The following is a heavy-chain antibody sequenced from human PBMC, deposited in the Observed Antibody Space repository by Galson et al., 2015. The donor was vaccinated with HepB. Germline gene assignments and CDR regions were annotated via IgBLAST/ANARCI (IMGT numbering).Heavy chain of an antibody. CDR2: ISAYNGNT. D-gene: IGHD3-3*01. CDR1: GYTFTSYG. Sequence: SVKVSCKASGYTFTSYGISWVRQAPGQGLEWMGWISAYNGNTNYAQKLQGRVTMTTDTSTSTAYMELRSLRSDDTAVYYCARKKGDFWSGYRYYYYYMDVWGKGTTVTVSS. J-gene: IGHJ6*03. V-gene: IGHV1-18*01. CDR3: ARKKGDFWSGYRYYYYYMDV.